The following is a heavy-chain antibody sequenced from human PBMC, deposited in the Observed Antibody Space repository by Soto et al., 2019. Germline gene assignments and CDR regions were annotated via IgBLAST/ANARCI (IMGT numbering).Heavy chain of an antibody. V-gene: IGHV3-23*01. CDR1: GFIFSSFA. CDR3: AKGDTAMVPWFDP. CDR2: ISNNGGST. D-gene: IGHD5-18*01. J-gene: IGHJ5*02. Sequence: GGSLRLSCAASGFIFSSFAMSLVRQAPGKGLEWVSTISNNGGSTYSADSVKGRFTISRDNSKNTLYLQMNSLRAEDTAVYYCAKGDTAMVPWFDPWGQGTLVTVSS.